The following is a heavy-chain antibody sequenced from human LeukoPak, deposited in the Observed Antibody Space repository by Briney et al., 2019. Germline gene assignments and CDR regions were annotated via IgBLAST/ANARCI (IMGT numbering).Heavy chain of an antibody. CDR3: ARATMVRGADDASDI. J-gene: IGHJ3*02. V-gene: IGHV1-46*01. CDR2: INPSGGST. Sequence: GASVKVSCKASGYTFTSYYMHWVRQAPGQGLEWMGIINPSGGSTSYAQKFQGRVTMTRDTSTSTVYMELSSLRSEDTAVYYCARATMVRGADDASDIWGQGTMVTVSS. CDR1: GYTFTSYY. D-gene: IGHD3-10*01.